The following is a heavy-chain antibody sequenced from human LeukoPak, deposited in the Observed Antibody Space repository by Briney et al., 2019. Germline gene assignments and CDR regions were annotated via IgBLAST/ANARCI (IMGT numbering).Heavy chain of an antibody. D-gene: IGHD2-15*01. J-gene: IGHJ5*02. CDR3: ARDPRYCSGGSCLGFDP. CDR2: IYYSGST. V-gene: IGHV4-39*07. Sequence: PSETLSLTCTVSGGSISSSSYYWGWIRQPPGKGLEWIGSIYYSGSTYYNPSLKSRVTISVDTSKNQFSLKLSSVTAADTAVYYCARDPRYCSGGSCLGFDPWGQGTLVTVSS. CDR1: GGSISSSSYY.